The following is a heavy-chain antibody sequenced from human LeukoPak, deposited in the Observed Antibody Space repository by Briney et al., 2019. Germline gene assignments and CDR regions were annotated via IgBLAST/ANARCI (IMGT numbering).Heavy chain of an antibody. J-gene: IGHJ4*02. D-gene: IGHD3-3*02. V-gene: IGHV3-53*01. CDR1: GFSVSDTY. CDR2: LYRDGST. CDR3: VREDNFNTHIYGLSSPVD. Sequence: GGSLRLSCAAAGFSVSDTYMSWVRQAPGKGLEWVSVLYRDGSTYYAESVKGRVTVSRDNSRNTLFLQLNSLRVEDTAVYYCVREDNFNTHIYGLSSPVDWGQGTLVTVSS.